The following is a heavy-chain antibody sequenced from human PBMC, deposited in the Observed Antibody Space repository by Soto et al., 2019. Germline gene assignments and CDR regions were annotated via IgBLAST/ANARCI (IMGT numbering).Heavy chain of an antibody. CDR2: ISSSSSYI. CDR1: GFTFSSYS. D-gene: IGHD6-19*01. V-gene: IGHV3-21*01. J-gene: IGHJ4*02. CDR3: ARDCSRRAVAGTDFDY. Sequence: EVQLVESGGGLVKPGGSLRLSCAASGFTFSSYSMNWVRQAPGKGLEWVSSISSSSSYIYYADSVKGRFPISRDNAKNSLYLQMNSLRAEDTAVYYCARDCSRRAVAGTDFDYWGQGTLVTVSS.